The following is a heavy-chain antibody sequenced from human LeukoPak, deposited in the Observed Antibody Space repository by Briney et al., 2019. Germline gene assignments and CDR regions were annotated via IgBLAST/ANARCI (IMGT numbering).Heavy chain of an antibody. CDR1: GGTFSSYA. CDR3: ARELEPWGYYYGMDV. Sequence: ASVKVSCKASGGTFSSYAISWVRQAPGQGLEWMGGIIPIFGTANYAQKFQGRVTITADESTSTAYMELSRLRSDDTAVYYCARELEPWGYYYGMDVWGQGTTVTVSS. CDR2: IIPIFGTA. V-gene: IGHV1-69*01. D-gene: IGHD1-26*01. J-gene: IGHJ6*02.